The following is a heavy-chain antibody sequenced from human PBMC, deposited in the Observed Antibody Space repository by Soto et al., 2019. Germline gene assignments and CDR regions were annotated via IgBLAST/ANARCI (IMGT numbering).Heavy chain of an antibody. Sequence: GESLKISCKGSGYSFISYWIGWVRQMPGKGLEWMGIIYPGDSDTRYSPSFQGQVTISADKSISTAYLQWSSLKASDTAMYYCARTSAAGKYYYGMDVWGQGTTVTVSS. CDR1: GYSFISYW. V-gene: IGHV5-51*01. CDR3: ARTSAAGKYYYGMDV. CDR2: IYPGDSDT. J-gene: IGHJ6*02. D-gene: IGHD6-13*01.